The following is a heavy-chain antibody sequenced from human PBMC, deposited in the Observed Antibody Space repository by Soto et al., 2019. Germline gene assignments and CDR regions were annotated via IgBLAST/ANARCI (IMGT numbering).Heavy chain of an antibody. D-gene: IGHD2-21*02. CDR1: GDSISSRSYY. V-gene: IGHV4-39*01. CDR3: ARQRNSVVTQAYFDV. CDR2: IYYSGST. J-gene: IGHJ4*02. Sequence: SETLSLTCTVTGDSISSRSYYWGWIRQPPGKGLEWIGSIYYSGSTYNNPSLRSRVSMSIDTSKDQFSLKLKSVTAADTALYFCARQRNSVVTQAYFDVWGPGFLVTVSS.